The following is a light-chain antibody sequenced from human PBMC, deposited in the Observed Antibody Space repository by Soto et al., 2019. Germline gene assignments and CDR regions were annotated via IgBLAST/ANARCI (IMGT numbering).Light chain of an antibody. CDR3: CSYAGSYTYV. CDR2: DVT. V-gene: IGLV2-11*01. J-gene: IGLJ1*01. CDR1: SSDVGGYNY. Sequence: QSALTQPRSVSGSPGQSVTISCTGTSSDVGGYNYVSWYQHHPGKAPKLMIYDVTKRPSGVRDRFSASKSGNTASLTISGLQAEDEADYYCCSYAGSYTYVFGTGTKVTDL.